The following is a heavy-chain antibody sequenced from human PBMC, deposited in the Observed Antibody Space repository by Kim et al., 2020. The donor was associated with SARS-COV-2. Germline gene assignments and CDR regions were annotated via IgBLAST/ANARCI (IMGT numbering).Heavy chain of an antibody. CDR2: ISGSGGST. CDR3: AKDRGTLPVVFDY. V-gene: IGHV3-23*01. Sequence: GGSLRLSCAASGFTFSSYAMSWVRQAPGKGLEWVSAISGSGGSTYYADAVKGRFTISRDNSKNTLYLQMNSLRAEETAVYYCAKDRGTLPVVFDYWGQGTLVTVSS. J-gene: IGHJ4*02. CDR1: GFTFSSYA. D-gene: IGHD1-1*01.